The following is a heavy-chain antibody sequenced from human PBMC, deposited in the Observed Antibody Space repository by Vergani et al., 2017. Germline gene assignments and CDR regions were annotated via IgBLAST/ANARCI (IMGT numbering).Heavy chain of an antibody. J-gene: IGHJ6*02. CDR3: ARDQTVTTYGPRYSYYYGMDV. Sequence: QLQLQESGPGLVKPSQTLSLTCTVSGGSISSGDYYWSWIRQPPGKGLEWIGYIYYSGSTYYNPSLKSRVTISVDTSKNQFSLKLSSVTAADTAVYYCARDQTVTTYGPRYSYYYGMDVWGQGTTVTVSS. D-gene: IGHD4-17*01. CDR2: IYYSGST. CDR1: GGSISSGDYY. V-gene: IGHV4-30-4*01.